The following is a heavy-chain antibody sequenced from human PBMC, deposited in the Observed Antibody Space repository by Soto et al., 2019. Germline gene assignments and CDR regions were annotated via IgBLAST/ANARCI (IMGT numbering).Heavy chain of an antibody. Sequence: VQLVESGGGLVQPGGSLRLSCAASGFTFSSYWMHWVRQAPGKGLVWVSRINSDGSSTSYADSVKGRFTISRDNAKNTLYLQMNSLRAEDTAVYYCARDPYCSGGSCYSHYWGQGTLVTVSS. D-gene: IGHD2-15*01. V-gene: IGHV3-74*01. CDR3: ARDPYCSGGSCYSHY. CDR1: GFTFSSYW. J-gene: IGHJ4*02. CDR2: INSDGSST.